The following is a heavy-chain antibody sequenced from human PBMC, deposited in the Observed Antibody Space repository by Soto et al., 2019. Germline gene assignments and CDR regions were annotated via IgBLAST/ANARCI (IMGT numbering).Heavy chain of an antibody. D-gene: IGHD3-22*01. V-gene: IGHV1-69*01. J-gene: IGHJ4*02. CDR2: IIPIFGTA. CDR3: RSSGYLTKQYYFDY. CDR1: GGTFSSYA. Sequence: QVQLVQSGAEVKKPGSSVKVSCKASGGTFSSYAISWVRQAPGQGLEWMGGIIPIFGTAKYAQKFQGRVRITADESTSTAYMELSSLRSDDTALYYCRSSGYLTKQYYFDYWGQGNLVRGSS.